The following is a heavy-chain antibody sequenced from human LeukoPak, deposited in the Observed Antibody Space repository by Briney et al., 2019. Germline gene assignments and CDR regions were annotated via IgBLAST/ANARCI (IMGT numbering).Heavy chain of an antibody. D-gene: IGHD3-10*01. CDR3: ARDYYGSGGPLDY. Sequence: SETLSLTCTVSGGSFNNYWSWIRQPPGKGLEWIGYIYYSGSTNYNPSLKSRVTISIDTSKNQFSLKLSSVTAADTAVYYCARDYYGSGGPLDYWGLGTLVTVSS. V-gene: IGHV4-59*01. CDR2: IYYSGST. J-gene: IGHJ4*02. CDR1: GGSFNNY.